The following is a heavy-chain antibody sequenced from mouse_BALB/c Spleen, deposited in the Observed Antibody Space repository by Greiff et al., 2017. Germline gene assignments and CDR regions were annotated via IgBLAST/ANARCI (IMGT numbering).Heavy chain of an antibody. D-gene: IGHD2-14*01. CDR1: GFTFSSFG. V-gene: IGHV5-17*02. Sequence: EVKLMESGGGLVQPGGSRKLSCAASGFTFSSFGMHWVRQAPEKGLEWVAYISSGSSTIYYADTVKGRFTISRDNPKNTLFLQMTSLRSEDTAMYYCARKVREAMDYWGQGTSVTVSS. J-gene: IGHJ4*01. CDR2: ISSGSSTI. CDR3: ARKVREAMDY.